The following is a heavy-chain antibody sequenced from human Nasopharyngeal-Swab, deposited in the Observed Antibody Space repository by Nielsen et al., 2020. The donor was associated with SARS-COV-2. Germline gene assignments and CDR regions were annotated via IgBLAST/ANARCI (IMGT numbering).Heavy chain of an antibody. V-gene: IGHV1-18*01. CDR3: ARGFSGLSALLCSSTSCLDAFDI. D-gene: IGHD2-2*01. J-gene: IGHJ3*02. CDR1: GYTFTSYG. Sequence: ASVKVSCKASGYTFTSYGISWVRQAPGQGLEWMGWISAYDRNTNYAQKLQGRVTMTTGTSTTTAYMELRSLRSDDTAVYYCARGFSGLSALLCSSTSCLDAFDIWGQGTMVTVSS. CDR2: ISAYDRNT.